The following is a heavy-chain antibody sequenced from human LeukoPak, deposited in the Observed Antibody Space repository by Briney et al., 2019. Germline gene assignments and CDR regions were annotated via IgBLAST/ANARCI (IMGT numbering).Heavy chain of an antibody. D-gene: IGHD3-22*01. V-gene: IGHV3-23*01. CDR2: ISGSGGST. Sequence: PGGSLRLSCAASGFTFSSYAMSWVRQAPGKGLEWVSAISGSGGSTYYADSVKGRFTISRDNSKNTLYLQMNSLRAEDTAVYYCAKGYDSSGYYYPYFQHWGQGTLVTVSS. CDR1: GFTFSSYA. J-gene: IGHJ1*01. CDR3: AKGYDSSGYYYPYFQH.